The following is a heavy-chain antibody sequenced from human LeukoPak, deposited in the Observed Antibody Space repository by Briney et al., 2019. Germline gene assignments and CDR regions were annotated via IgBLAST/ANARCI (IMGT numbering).Heavy chain of an antibody. CDR1: GFTFSSYA. J-gene: IGHJ4*02. CDR2: ISGSGGST. D-gene: IGHD6-25*01. Sequence: GGSLRLSCAASGFTFSSYAMSWVRQAPGEGLEWVSAISGSGGSTYYADSVKGRFTISRDNSKNTLYLQMNSLRAEDTAVYYCAKGLAASGAIFDYWGQGTLVTVSS. V-gene: IGHV3-23*01. CDR3: AKGLAASGAIFDY.